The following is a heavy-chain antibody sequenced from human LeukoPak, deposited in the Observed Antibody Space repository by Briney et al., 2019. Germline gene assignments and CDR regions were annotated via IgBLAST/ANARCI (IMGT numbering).Heavy chain of an antibody. J-gene: IGHJ4*02. CDR2: ISGSGGST. V-gene: IGHV3-23*01. D-gene: IGHD6-13*01. Sequence: GGSLRLSCAASGFTFNSYAMSWVRQAPGKGLEWVSAISGSGGSTYYADFVKGRFTISRDNSKSTLYLQMNSLRAEDTAVYYCAKESAAADTGYWGQGTLVTVSS. CDR3: AKESAAADTGY. CDR1: GFTFNSYA.